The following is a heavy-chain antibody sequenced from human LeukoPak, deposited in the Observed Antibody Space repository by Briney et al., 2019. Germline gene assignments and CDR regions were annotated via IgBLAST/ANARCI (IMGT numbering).Heavy chain of an antibody. CDR3: VKRASGWYFDY. D-gene: IGHD6-19*01. Sequence: PGGSLRLSCSASGFTFSSYTMHWVRQAPGKGLEYVSAISTNGGSTYYADSVKGRFTISRDNSKNTLYLQMSSLRAEDTAVYYCVKRASGWYFDYWGRGTLVTVSS. CDR1: GFTFSSYT. CDR2: ISTNGGST. J-gene: IGHJ4*02. V-gene: IGHV3-64D*09.